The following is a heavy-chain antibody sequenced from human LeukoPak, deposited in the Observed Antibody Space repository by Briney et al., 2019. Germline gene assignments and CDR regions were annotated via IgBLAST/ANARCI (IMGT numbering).Heavy chain of an antibody. D-gene: IGHD2-15*01. V-gene: IGHV1-46*01. CDR3: ARVSICSGGSCSPYYYYYYMDV. Sequence: GASVKVSCKASGYTFTSYYMHWVRQAPGQGLEWMGIINPSGGSTSYAQKFQGRVTMTRDMSTSTVYMELRSLRSDDTAVYYCARVSICSGGSCSPYYYYYYMDVWGKGTTVTISS. CDR1: GYTFTSYY. J-gene: IGHJ6*03. CDR2: INPSGGST.